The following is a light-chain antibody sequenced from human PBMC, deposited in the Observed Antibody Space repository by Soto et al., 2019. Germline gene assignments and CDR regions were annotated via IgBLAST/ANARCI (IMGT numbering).Light chain of an antibody. V-gene: IGKV3-20*01. Sequence: EIVLTQSPGTLSLSPGERATLSCRASQSVSSSYLVWYQQKPGQAPTLLIYGASIRATGIPDRFSGSGSGTDFTLTISRLEPEDFAVYYCQQYGNSPWTFGQGTKVEI. CDR3: QQYGNSPWT. CDR2: GAS. J-gene: IGKJ1*01. CDR1: QSVSSSY.